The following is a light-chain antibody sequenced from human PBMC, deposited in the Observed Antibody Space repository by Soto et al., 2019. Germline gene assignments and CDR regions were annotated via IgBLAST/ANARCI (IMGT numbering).Light chain of an antibody. CDR3: QQYGSSPIT. V-gene: IGKV3-20*01. CDR2: GAS. Sequence: EIVLTQSPGTLSLSPGERATLSCRASQSVSSNFLAWYQQKPGQAPRLLIYGASSRATGIPDRFSGSGSGTGFTLTISRLEPKDVGVYYCQQYGSSPITFGQGTRLEIK. J-gene: IGKJ5*01. CDR1: QSVSSNF.